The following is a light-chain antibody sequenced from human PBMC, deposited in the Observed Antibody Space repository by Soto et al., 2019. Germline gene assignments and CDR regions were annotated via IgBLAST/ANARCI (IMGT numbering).Light chain of an antibody. CDR1: QSVSSSY. CDR3: QQYGGSSWT. CDR2: GAS. J-gene: IGKJ1*01. V-gene: IGKV3-20*01. Sequence: EIVLTQSPGTLSLSPGERATLSCRASQSVSSSYLAWYQQKPGQAPRLLISGASSRATGIPDRFSGRGSGTDFTLTITRLEPEDFAVYYCQQYGGSSWTFGQGTKVDNK.